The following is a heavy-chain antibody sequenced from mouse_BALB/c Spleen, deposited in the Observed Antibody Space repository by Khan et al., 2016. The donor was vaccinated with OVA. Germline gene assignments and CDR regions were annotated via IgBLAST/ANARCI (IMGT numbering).Heavy chain of an antibody. CDR2: INPTSGYT. CDR1: GYTFTTYW. J-gene: IGHJ2*01. Sequence: QIQLVQSGAELAKPGASVKMSCKASGYTFTTYWMHWVKQRPGQGLEWIGYINPTSGYTDYNEKFKDRSTLSADKSSSTAYMQLSSQTSEDSSVYYCTRDRIDYWGQGTTLTGSS. CDR3: TRDRIDY. V-gene: IGHV1-7*01.